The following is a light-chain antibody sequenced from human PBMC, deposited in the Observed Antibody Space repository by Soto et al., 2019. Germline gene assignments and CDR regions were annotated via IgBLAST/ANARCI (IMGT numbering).Light chain of an antibody. CDR3: QQYNSYST. V-gene: IGKV1-5*03. J-gene: IGKJ2*01. CDR2: KAS. Sequence: DIQMTQSPSTLSASVGDRVTITCRASQSISSWLAWYQQKPGKAPKLLIYKASSLESGVPSRFSGGGSGTEFTLTISSLQPDDFATYYCQQYNSYSTFGQGTKLEIK. CDR1: QSISSW.